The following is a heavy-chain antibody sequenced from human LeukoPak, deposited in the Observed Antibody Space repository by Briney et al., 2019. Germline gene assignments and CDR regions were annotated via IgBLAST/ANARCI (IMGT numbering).Heavy chain of an antibody. J-gene: IGHJ4*02. D-gene: IGHD3-16*01. V-gene: IGHV4-34*01. Sequence: SETLSLTCAIYGGSFSDYYWSWIRQPPGKGLEWIGEINHSGSTNYNPSLTSRVTISIDTSKNQFSLKLSSVTAADTAVYYCARDFGGVKAFDSWGQGTLVTVSS. CDR3: ARDFGGVKAFDS. CDR1: GGSFSDYY. CDR2: INHSGST.